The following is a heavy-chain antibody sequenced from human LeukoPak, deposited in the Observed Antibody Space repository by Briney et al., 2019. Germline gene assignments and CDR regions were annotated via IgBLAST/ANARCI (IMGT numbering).Heavy chain of an antibody. D-gene: IGHD3-22*01. CDR3: ASSSGYVFDY. J-gene: IGHJ4*02. V-gene: IGHV4-30-2*01. CDR1: GASISSGGYS. CDR2: IYHSGST. Sequence: SETLSLTCAVSGASISSGGYSWSWIRQPPGKGLEWIGYIYHSGSTYYNPSLKSRVTISVDRSKNQFSLKLSSVTAADTAVYYCASSSGYVFDYWGQGTLVTVSS.